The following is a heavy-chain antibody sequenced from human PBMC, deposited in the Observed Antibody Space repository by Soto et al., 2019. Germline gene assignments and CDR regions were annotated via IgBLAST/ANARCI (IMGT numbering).Heavy chain of an antibody. CDR3: ERDATWGDAFDI. J-gene: IGHJ3*02. V-gene: IGHV3-48*02. Sequence: PVGSLRLSCAASGFTFSSYSMNWVRHSPGKGLEWVSYISSSSSTIYYADSVKGRFTISRDNAKNSLYLQMNSLRDEDTAVYYCERDATWGDAFDIWGQGTMVTVS. CDR2: ISSSSSTI. D-gene: IGHD2-15*01. CDR1: GFTFSSYS.